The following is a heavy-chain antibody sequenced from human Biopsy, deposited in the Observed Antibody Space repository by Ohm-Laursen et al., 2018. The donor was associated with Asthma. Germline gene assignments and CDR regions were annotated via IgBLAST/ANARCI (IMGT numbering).Heavy chain of an antibody. V-gene: IGHV3-30*04. Sequence: SLRLSCAASGFNLNTYTLSWVRQAPGQGLAWLSTISHDGKLKYFVDSVKGRFTISRDYSKNTLYLQMNRLRLEDSGVYFCARDTGMNLAPGHWSFDLWGRGTLLTVSS. J-gene: IGHJ2*01. CDR3: ARDTGMNLAPGHWSFDL. CDR1: GFNLNTYT. CDR2: ISHDGKLK. D-gene: IGHD1-14*01.